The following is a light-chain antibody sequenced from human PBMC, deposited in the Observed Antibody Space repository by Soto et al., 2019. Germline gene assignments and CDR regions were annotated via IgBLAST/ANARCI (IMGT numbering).Light chain of an antibody. J-gene: IGKJ1*01. Sequence: AIQLTQSPSSLSASVGDRVTITCRASQGIRSALGWYQQKPGKVPKLLIYAASTLQSGVPSRFSGSGFGTDFTLTISSLQPEDFATYYCLPDYTYFWAFGQGTKVEVK. CDR1: QGIRSA. CDR2: AAS. V-gene: IGKV1-6*01. CDR3: LPDYTYFWA.